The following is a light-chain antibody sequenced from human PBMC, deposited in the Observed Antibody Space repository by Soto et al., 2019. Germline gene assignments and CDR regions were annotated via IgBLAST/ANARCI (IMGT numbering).Light chain of an antibody. CDR3: RQYYGYSLLT. Sequence: IQMAQSPCTLSRSVLDRVTIPCRASQSISSWLAWYQQKPGKAPKLLIYDASSLETGVPSRFSGSGSGTEFTLTISFLQPDDFATYYCRQYYGYSLLTFGGGTKV. V-gene: IGKV1-5*01. J-gene: IGKJ4*01. CDR1: QSISSW. CDR2: DAS.